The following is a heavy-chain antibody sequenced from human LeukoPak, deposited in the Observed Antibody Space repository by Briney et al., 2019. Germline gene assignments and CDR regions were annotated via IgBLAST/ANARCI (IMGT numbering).Heavy chain of an antibody. D-gene: IGHD3-10*01. CDR1: GGSFSGYY. Sequence: SETLSLTCAVYGGSFSGYYWSWIRQPPGKGLEWIGEINHSGSTNYNPSLKSRVTISVDTSKNQFSLKLSSVTAADTAVYYCARGCRTYYYGSGSYYYYYYYMDVCGKGTTVTVSS. V-gene: IGHV4-34*01. CDR3: ARGCRTYYYGSGSYYYYYYYMDV. J-gene: IGHJ6*03. CDR2: INHSGST.